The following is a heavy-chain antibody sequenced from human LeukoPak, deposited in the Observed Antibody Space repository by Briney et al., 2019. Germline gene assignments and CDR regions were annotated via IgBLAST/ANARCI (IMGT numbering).Heavy chain of an antibody. D-gene: IGHD1-7*01. J-gene: IGHJ4*02. CDR1: GFTFSTYS. V-gene: IGHV3-21*01. Sequence: GGSLRLSCAASGFTFSTYSMNWVRQAPGKGLEWVSSISSSSSYIYYADSVKGRFTISRDNAKNSLYLQMNSLRAVDTAAYYCARDLLGWNYLFDYWGQGTLVTVSS. CDR2: ISSSSSYI. CDR3: ARDLLGWNYLFDY.